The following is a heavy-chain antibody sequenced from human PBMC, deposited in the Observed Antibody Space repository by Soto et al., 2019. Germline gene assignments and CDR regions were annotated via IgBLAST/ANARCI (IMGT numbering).Heavy chain of an antibody. CDR1: GGTFSSYA. Sequence: SVKVSCKASGGTFSSYALSWVRQAPGQGLEWMGGIIPIFGTANYAQKFQGRVTITADESTSTAYMELSSLRSEDTAVYYCARVATVTTNYYYYGMDVWGQGTTVTVSS. CDR2: IIPIFGTA. CDR3: ARVATVTTNYYYYGMDV. D-gene: IGHD4-17*01. V-gene: IGHV1-69*13. J-gene: IGHJ6*02.